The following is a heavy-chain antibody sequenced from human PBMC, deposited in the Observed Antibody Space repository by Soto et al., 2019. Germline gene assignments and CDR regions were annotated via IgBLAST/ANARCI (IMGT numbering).Heavy chain of an antibody. J-gene: IGHJ4*02. CDR1: GYTLTSYA. D-gene: IGHD3-10*01. V-gene: IGHV1-3*01. CDR3: ARGVPIFMDY. CDR2: INAGNGNT. Sequence: GASVKVSCKASGYTLTSYAIHWVRQAPGQRREWMGWINAGNGNTKYSQKFQGRVTITRDTSASTAYMELSSLRSEDTAVYYCARGVPIFMDYWGQGTLVTVSS.